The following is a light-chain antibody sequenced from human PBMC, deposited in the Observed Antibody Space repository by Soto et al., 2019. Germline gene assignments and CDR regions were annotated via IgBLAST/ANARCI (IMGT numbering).Light chain of an antibody. CDR3: QSYESRLSGGVL. CDR1: SSNIGAGYD. Sequence: HSVLTQPPSMSGAPGQRVTISCTGSSSNIGAGYDVLWYQHLPGTAPKPLLFGNNHRPSGVPDRFSGSKSGTSASLAITGLQGEDEAYAYCQSYESRLSGGVLFGGGTQLTVL. J-gene: IGLJ2*01. V-gene: IGLV1-40*01. CDR2: GNN.